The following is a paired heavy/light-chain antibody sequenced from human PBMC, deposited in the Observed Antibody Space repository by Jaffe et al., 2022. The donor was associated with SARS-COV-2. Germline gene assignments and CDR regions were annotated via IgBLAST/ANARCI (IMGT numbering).Heavy chain of an antibody. J-gene: IGHJ4*02. D-gene: IGHD6-13*01. V-gene: IGHV3-23*01. CDR3: AKTRLAAVHTYFDY. CDR1: GFPFNNYA. Sequence: EVQLLESGGDLVQPGGSLRLSCAASGFPFNNYAMTWVRQAPGKGLEWVSTIIASGGSTYYADSVEGRFSISRDNSGNTLYLQLNSLRAEDTAIYYCAKTRLAAVHTYFDYWGQGTLVTVSS. CDR2: IIASGGST.
Light chain of an antibody. Sequence: QSVLTQPPSVSGAPGQRVTISCTGSRSNIGAGYDVHWYQHLPGTAPKLLISGNTNRPSGVPDRFSGSKSDTSASLSITGLQAEDEAHYYCQSFDSSLSHWVFGTGTKLTVL. CDR3: QSFDSSLSHWV. J-gene: IGLJ3*02. CDR2: GNT. CDR1: RSNIGAGYD. V-gene: IGLV1-40*01.